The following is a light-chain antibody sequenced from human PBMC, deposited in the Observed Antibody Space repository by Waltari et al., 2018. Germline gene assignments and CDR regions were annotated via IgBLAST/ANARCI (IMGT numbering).Light chain of an antibody. V-gene: IGKV1-33*01. Sequence: DTQLTQPPSFLSASVGDRVTIICPARQDISTFLNWYKQTPGKAPKLLIYDAYNLETGVPSRFSGGGSGTDFTFTIISLQPEDIGTYYCQHYNYLPPTFGGGTKVEL. CDR1: QDISTF. CDR3: QHYNYLPPT. CDR2: DAY. J-gene: IGKJ4*01.